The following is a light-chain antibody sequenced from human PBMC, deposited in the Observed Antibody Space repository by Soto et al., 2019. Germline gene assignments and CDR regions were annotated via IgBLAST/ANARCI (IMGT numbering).Light chain of an antibody. CDR3: SSYAGGNNVI. V-gene: IGLV2-8*01. J-gene: IGLJ2*01. CDR2: EVT. Sequence: QSALTQPPSASGSPGQSVTISCTGTGSDVGSYNYVSWYQQHPGKAPNLMIYEVTKRPSGVPDRFSGSKSGNTASLTVSGLQAEDEADYYCSSYAGGNNVIFGGGTKLTVL. CDR1: GSDVGSYNY.